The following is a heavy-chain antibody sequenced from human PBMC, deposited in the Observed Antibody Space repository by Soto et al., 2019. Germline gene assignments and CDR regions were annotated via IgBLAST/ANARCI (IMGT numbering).Heavy chain of an antibody. D-gene: IGHD3-10*01. CDR2: ITQDGSEK. V-gene: IGHV3-7*03. Sequence: PGGCLRLSCAASGFTFSSYWLSWVRQAPGKGQEWVANITQDGSEKYYVDSVKGRFTITRDNAKNSLYLQMNSLRAEDMAVYYCARVKSGSDYYGSGSRATIFDDWGQGTLVTVSS. J-gene: IGHJ4*02. CDR1: GFTFSSYW. CDR3: ARVKSGSDYYGSGSRATIFDD.